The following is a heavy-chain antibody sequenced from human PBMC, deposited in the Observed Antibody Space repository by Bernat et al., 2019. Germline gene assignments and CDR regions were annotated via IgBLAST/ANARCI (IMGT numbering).Heavy chain of an antibody. CDR2: IYSGGST. V-gene: IGHV3-66*01. Sequence: EVQLVESGGGLVQPGGSLRLSCAASGFTVSSNYMSWVRQAPGKGLEWVSVIYSGGSTYYADSVKGRFTISRDNSKNTLYLQMNSLRAEDTAVCYCARDLLPYYYDSSGYYGLGYWGQGTLVTVSS. CDR1: GFTVSSNY. J-gene: IGHJ4*02. D-gene: IGHD3-22*01. CDR3: ARDLLPYYYDSSGYYGLGY.